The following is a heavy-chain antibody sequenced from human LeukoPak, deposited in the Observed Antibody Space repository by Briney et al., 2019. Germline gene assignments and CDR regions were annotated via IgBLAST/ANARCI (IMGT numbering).Heavy chain of an antibody. Sequence: GGSLRLSCTASGFTFGDYAMSWFRQAPGKGLEWVANIKLDGSEKNYVDSVKGRFTISRDNTKNSLYLQMNSLRAEDTAVFYCARDQYDTWSRRGNFDPWGQGTLVIVSS. D-gene: IGHD3-3*01. CDR3: ARDQYDTWSRRGNFDP. CDR1: GFTFGDYA. J-gene: IGHJ5*02. CDR2: IKLDGSEK. V-gene: IGHV3-7*03.